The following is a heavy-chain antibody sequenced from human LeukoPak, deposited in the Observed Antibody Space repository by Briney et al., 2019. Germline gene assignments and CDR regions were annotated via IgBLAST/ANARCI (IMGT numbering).Heavy chain of an antibody. J-gene: IGHJ4*02. Sequence: GGSLKLSCAASGFTFSGSDVRWVRQASGKGLGWVGRITTRASNYATAYAASVRGRFTISRDDSEDMAYLQMNRLTTAGTALYDCTTYRSGYYWGQGTLVTVSS. D-gene: IGHD6-19*01. CDR2: ITTRASNYAT. V-gene: IGHV3-73*01. CDR3: TTYRSGYY. CDR1: GFTFSGSD.